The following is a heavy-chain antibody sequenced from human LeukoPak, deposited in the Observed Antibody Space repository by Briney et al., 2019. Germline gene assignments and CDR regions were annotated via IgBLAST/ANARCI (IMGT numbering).Heavy chain of an antibody. J-gene: IGHJ6*02. CDR1: GGSISSYY. D-gene: IGHD5-24*01. Sequence: SETLSLTCTVSGGSISSYYWSWIRQPPGKGLEWIGYIYYSGSTNYNPSLKSRVTISVDTSKNQFSLKLSSVTAADTAVYYCAGLEMARLRYGMDVWGQGTTVTVSS. V-gene: IGHV4-59*08. CDR3: AGLEMARLRYGMDV. CDR2: IYYSGST.